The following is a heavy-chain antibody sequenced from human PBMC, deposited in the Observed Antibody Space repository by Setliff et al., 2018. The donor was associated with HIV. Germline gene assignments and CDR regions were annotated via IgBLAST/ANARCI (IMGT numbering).Heavy chain of an antibody. V-gene: IGHV4-61*05. CDR1: GGSISTSRYY. D-gene: IGHD3-3*01. CDR2: VFYNGDT. J-gene: IGHJ4*02. CDR3: ARQMTIPGVAVTPVDY. Sequence: SETLSLTCTVSGGSISTSRYYWGWIRQPPGKGLEWIGYVFYNGDTAYNPSLKSRLTISVDTSKRQFSLKLTSVTAADTAVYYCARQMTIPGVAVTPVDYWGQGALVTVSS.